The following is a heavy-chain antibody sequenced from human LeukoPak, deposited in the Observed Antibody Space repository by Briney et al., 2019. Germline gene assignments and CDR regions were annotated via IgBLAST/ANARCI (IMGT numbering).Heavy chain of an antibody. Sequence: GGSLRLSCAACGFTVSSNYMSWVRQAPGRGLEWVSVIYSGGSTYYADSVKGRFTISRDNSKNTLYLQMNSLRAEDTAVYYCARERATVTTVSYYYTDVWGKGTTVTVSS. J-gene: IGHJ6*03. CDR3: ARERATVTTVSYYYTDV. CDR2: IYSGGST. D-gene: IGHD4-17*01. CDR1: GFTVSSNY. V-gene: IGHV3-53*01.